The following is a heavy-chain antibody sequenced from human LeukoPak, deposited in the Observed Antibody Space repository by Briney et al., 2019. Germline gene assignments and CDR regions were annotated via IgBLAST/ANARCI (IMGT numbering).Heavy chain of an antibody. CDR2: ISGSNGNT. J-gene: IGHJ4*02. D-gene: IGHD1-26*01. CDR1: GYTFTRYG. CDR3: ARSGRGTYYYFDY. Sequence: ASVKVTCTASGYTFTRYGMSWVRQAPGPGLEWMGWISGSNGNTNYAQKLQGRVTMTTDTYTGTAYMELRSLRSDDTAVYYWARSGRGTYYYFDYWGQGTLVTVSS. V-gene: IGHV1-18*01.